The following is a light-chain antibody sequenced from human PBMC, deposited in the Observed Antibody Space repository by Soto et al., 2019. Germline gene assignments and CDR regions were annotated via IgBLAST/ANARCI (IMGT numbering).Light chain of an antibody. CDR3: HQRGNWPLT. Sequence: EIVLTQSPATLSLSPGERATLACRASQSVSTFLAWYQHKPGQAPRLLIYEASNGDLGIPARFSGSGSETDFTLTISSLEPEDFAVSYCHQRGNWPLTFGGGTKVEIK. CDR2: EAS. CDR1: QSVSTF. J-gene: IGKJ4*01. V-gene: IGKV3-11*01.